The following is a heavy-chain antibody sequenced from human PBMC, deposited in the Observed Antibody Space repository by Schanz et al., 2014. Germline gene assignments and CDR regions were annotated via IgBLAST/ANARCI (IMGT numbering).Heavy chain of an antibody. V-gene: IGHV4-4*02. Sequence: VQLLESGGGLVQPGGSLRLSCASSGFSFTTYAMSWVRQAPGKGLEWIGEINHSGNNYYNPSLKSRVTISVDTSKNQFSLKLTSVTAADTAVYYCATNMVQGTISDAFDIWGQGTMXTVSS. J-gene: IGHJ3*02. CDR3: ATNMVQGTISDAFDI. CDR2: INHSGNN. D-gene: IGHD3-10*01. CDR1: GFSFTTYA.